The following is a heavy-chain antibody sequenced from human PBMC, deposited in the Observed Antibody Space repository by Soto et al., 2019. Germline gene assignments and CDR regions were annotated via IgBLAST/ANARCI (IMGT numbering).Heavy chain of an antibody. J-gene: IGHJ4*02. CDR2: IYWDDEK. Sequence: SGPTLVNPTQTLTLTCSFSGCSLTTSAVGVGWLRQPPGKALEWLALIYWDDEKRYSPSLMSRLTITKDTSKNQVVLIMTNMDPTDTATYYCARRSLGDFGDFWGPGSLVTVSS. V-gene: IGHV2-5*02. D-gene: IGHD3-3*01. CDR3: ARRSLGDFGDF. CDR1: GCSLTTSAVG.